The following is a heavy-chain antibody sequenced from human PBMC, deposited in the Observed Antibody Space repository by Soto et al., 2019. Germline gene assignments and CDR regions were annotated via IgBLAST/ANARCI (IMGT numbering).Heavy chain of an antibody. Sequence: QVQLVESGGGVVQPERSQRLSCAASKFTFRTYVMHWVGKAPGKGLEWVALISFDGSNKYYADSVKGRFTISRDNSKNTMYLQMNSLRPEDTAVYYCAREMIPMIMGGMSAMDVWVQGTTVTVSS. CDR1: KFTFRTYV. CDR3: AREMIPMIMGGMSAMDV. D-gene: IGHD3-22*01. J-gene: IGHJ6*02. CDR2: ISFDGSNK. V-gene: IGHV3-30*04.